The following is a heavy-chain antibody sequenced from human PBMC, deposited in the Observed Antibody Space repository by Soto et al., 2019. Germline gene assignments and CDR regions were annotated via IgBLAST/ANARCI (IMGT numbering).Heavy chain of an antibody. J-gene: IGHJ6*02. V-gene: IGHV1-69*12. D-gene: IGHD4-4*01. Sequence: QVQLVQSGAEVKKPGSSVKVSCKASGGTFSSYAISWVRQAPGQGLEWMGGIIPIFGTPDYAQNFQGRVTITADESTSTAYMELSSLRSEDTAGYYCARQPTVTPYYYYGMDVWGQGTTVTVSS. CDR3: ARQPTVTPYYYYGMDV. CDR1: GGTFSSYA. CDR2: IIPIFGTP.